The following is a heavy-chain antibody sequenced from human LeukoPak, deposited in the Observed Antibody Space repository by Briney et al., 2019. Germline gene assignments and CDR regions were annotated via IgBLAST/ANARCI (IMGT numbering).Heavy chain of an antibody. D-gene: IGHD6-19*01. V-gene: IGHV3-48*03. CDR2: ISRSSGSSI. CDR3: ARDSSGWYYFDY. CDR1: GFTFSNTE. Sequence: GGSLRLSCAPSGFTFSNTEMNWVRQAPGKGLEWVSYISRSSGSSIYYADSVKGRFTISRDNAKNSLYLQMNSLRAEDTAVYYCARDSSGWYYFDYWGQGILVTVSS. J-gene: IGHJ4*02.